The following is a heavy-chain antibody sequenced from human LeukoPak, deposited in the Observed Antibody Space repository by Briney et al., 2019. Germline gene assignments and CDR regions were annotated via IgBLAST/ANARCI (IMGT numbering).Heavy chain of an antibody. Sequence: SVKVSCKASGGTFSSYAINWVRQAPGQGLEWMGGIIPIFGTANYAQKFQGRVTITADESTSTAYMELSSLRSEDTAVYYCARNFGITGCYYYYGMDVGAKGPRSPSP. V-gene: IGHV1-69*13. CDR3: ARNFGITGCYYYYGMDV. D-gene: IGHD1-14*01. CDR1: GGTFSSYA. CDR2: IIPIFGTA. J-gene: IGHJ6*02.